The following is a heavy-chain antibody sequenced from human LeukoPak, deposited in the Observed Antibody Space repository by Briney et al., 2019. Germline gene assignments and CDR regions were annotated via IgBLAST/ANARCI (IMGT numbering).Heavy chain of an antibody. CDR2: INPTGGET. Sequence: ASVKVSCKASGYTFSNYYMHWVRQAPGQALEWMGIINPTGGETTYAQKLQGRVTMTTDTSTSTAYMELRSLRSDDTAVYYCAREPGRIAAAGKYFDYWGQGTLVTVSS. J-gene: IGHJ4*02. V-gene: IGHV1-46*01. CDR3: AREPGRIAAAGKYFDY. CDR1: GYTFSNYY. D-gene: IGHD6-13*01.